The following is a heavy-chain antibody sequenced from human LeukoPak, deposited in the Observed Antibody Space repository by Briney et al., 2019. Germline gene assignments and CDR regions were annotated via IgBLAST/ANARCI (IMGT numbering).Heavy chain of an antibody. CDR2: INPNSGGT. CDR3: ATRYCSSTSCYEDYYYYMDV. CDR1: GYTFTGYY. Sequence: ASVKVSCKASGYTFTGYYMHWVRQAPGQGLEWMGWINPNSGGTNYAQKFQGRVTMTRDTSISTAYMELSRLRSDDTAVYYCATRYCSSTSCYEDYYYYMDVWGKGTTVTVSS. V-gene: IGHV1-2*02. D-gene: IGHD2-2*01. J-gene: IGHJ6*03.